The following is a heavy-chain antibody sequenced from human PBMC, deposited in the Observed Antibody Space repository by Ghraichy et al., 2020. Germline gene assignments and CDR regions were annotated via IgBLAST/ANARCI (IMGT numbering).Heavy chain of an antibody. V-gene: IGHV1-58*01. D-gene: IGHD3-3*01. CDR1: GFTFTSSA. Sequence: SVKVSCKASGFTFTSSAVQWVRQARGQRLEWIGWIVVGSGNTNYAQKFQERVTITRDMSTSTAYMELSSLRSEDTAVYYCAAGKGWSGRKKDYYYYGMDVWGQGTTVTVSS. CDR3: AAGKGWSGRKKDYYYYGMDV. J-gene: IGHJ6*02. CDR2: IVVGSGNT.